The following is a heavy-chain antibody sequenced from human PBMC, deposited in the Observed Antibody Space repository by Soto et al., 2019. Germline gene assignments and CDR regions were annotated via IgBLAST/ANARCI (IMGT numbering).Heavy chain of an antibody. V-gene: IGHV6-1*01. CDR2: TYYRSKWYN. D-gene: IGHD3-10*01. CDR1: GDSVSSNSAA. Sequence: PSQTLSLTCAISGDSVSSNSAAWNWIRQSPSRGLEWLGRTYYRSKWYNDYAVSVKSRITINPDTSKNQFSLQLNSVTPEDTAVYYCARDLAFYYGSGGWFDPWGQGTLVTVSS. CDR3: ARDLAFYYGSGGWFDP. J-gene: IGHJ5*02.